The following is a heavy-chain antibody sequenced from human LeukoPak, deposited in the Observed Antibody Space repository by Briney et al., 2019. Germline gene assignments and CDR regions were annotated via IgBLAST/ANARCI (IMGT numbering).Heavy chain of an antibody. CDR1: GYTLTVYY. Sequence: SVTVSCKASGYTLTVYYMHWVRQAPGQGLEWMGWINPNSGGTNYAQKFQGRVTMTRATSISTAYMELSRLRSDDTAVYYCARDRKGPGSNWFDPWGQGSLVTVSS. V-gene: IGHV1-2*02. J-gene: IGHJ5*02. CDR3: ARDRKGPGSNWFDP. CDR2: INPNSGGT. D-gene: IGHD1-14*01.